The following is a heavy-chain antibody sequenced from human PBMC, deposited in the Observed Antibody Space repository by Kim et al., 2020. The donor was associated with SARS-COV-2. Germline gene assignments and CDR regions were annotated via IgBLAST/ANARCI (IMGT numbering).Heavy chain of an antibody. D-gene: IGHD6-19*01. V-gene: IGHV1-8*01. CDR3: ARGRGSGWYYSVYYYYGMDV. J-gene: IGHJ6*02. Sequence: ASVKVSCKASGYTFTSYDITWVRQATGQGPEWMGWMNPNSGNTGYAQKFQGRVTMTRDTSITTAYMELSSLRSDDTAVYYCARGRGSGWYYSVYYYYGMDVCGQGTTVTVSS. CDR1: GYTFTSYD. CDR2: MNPNSGNT.